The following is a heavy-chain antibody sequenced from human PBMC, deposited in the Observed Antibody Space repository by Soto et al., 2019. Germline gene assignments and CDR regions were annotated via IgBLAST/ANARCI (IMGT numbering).Heavy chain of an antibody. J-gene: IGHJ4*02. CDR2: VSIGGST. D-gene: IGHD2-15*01. CDR3: AKRRGAGGHFDY. V-gene: IGHV3-23*01. Sequence: GGSLRLSCAASGFTFDDYTMYWVRQGPGKGLEWVSVVSIGGSTHYADSVRGRFTISRDNSKNTLSLQMNSLTAEDTAVYFCAKRRGAGGHFDYWGQGALVTVSS. CDR1: GFTFDDYT.